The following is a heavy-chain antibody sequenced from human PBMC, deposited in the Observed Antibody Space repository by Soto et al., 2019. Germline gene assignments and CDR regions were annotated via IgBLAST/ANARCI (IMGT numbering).Heavy chain of an antibody. CDR1: GFTFSSYA. J-gene: IGHJ4*02. Sequence: GGSLRLSCAASGFTFSSYAMHWVRQAPGKGLEWVAVISYDGSNKYYADSVKGRFTISRDNSKNTLYLQMNSLRAEDTAVYYCASQSYYYDSSGYSLDYWGQGTLVTVSS. D-gene: IGHD3-22*01. V-gene: IGHV3-30-3*01. CDR2: ISYDGSNK. CDR3: ASQSYYYDSSGYSLDY.